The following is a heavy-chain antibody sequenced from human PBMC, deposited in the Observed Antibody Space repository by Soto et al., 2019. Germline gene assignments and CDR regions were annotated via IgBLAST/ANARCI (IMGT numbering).Heavy chain of an antibody. D-gene: IGHD2-2*01. CDR3: ARKVPAAIFRARFDP. V-gene: IGHV4-34*01. Sequence: KTSETLSLTCAVYGGSFSGYYWSWIRQPPGKGLEWIGEINHSGSTNYNPSLKSRVTISVDTSKNQFSLKLSSVTAADTAVYYYARKVPAAIFRARFDPWGQGTLVTVSS. CDR2: INHSGST. J-gene: IGHJ5*02. CDR1: GGSFSGYY.